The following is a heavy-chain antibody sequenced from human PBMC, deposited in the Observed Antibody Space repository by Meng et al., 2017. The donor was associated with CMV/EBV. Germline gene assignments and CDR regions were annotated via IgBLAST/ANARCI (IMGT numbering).Heavy chain of an antibody. CDR3: ARGEGNYYFDN. CDR1: GYPFSTYS. J-gene: IGHJ4*02. V-gene: IGHV1-18*01. Sequence: ASVKVSCKTSGYPFSTYSMIWVRQAPGQGLEWMAWIRTHNGDTGYAQKVQGRVTVTTDTSTNTAYMELRSLTSDDTAVYYCARGEGNYYFDNWGQGMLVTVSS. CDR2: IRTHNGDT.